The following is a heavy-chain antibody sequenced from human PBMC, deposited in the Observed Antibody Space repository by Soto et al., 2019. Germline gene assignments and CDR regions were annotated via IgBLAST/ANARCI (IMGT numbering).Heavy chain of an antibody. Sequence: EVQLVESGGGLVKPGGSLRLSCAASGFTFSNAWMSWVRQAPGKGLEWVGRIKSKTDGGTTDYAAPVKGRFTISRDDSKNTLYLQMSSLKTEDTAVYYCTTETYYYDSSGYYHLYFQHWGQGTLVTVSS. CDR1: GFTFSNAW. V-gene: IGHV3-15*01. D-gene: IGHD3-22*01. CDR2: IKSKTDGGTT. CDR3: TTETYYYDSSGYYHLYFQH. J-gene: IGHJ1*01.